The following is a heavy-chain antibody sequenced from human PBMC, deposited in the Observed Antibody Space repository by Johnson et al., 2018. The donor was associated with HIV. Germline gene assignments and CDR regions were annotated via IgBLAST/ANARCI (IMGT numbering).Heavy chain of an antibody. Sequence: MQLVESGGGLVQPGGSLRLSCAASGFTFSSYAMSWVRQAPGKGLEWVSAISGSGDSAYYADSVKGRFTISIDNSKNTLYLQMDSLRAVDTAVFYCAKDRIRSTAPATFDVWGQGTMVTVSS. V-gene: IGHV3-23*04. CDR3: AKDRIRSTAPATFDV. CDR2: ISGSGDSA. CDR1: GFTFSSYA. J-gene: IGHJ3*01. D-gene: IGHD5-18*01.